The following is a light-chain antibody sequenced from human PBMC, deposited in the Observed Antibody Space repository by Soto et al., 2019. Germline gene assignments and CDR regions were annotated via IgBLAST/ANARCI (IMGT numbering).Light chain of an antibody. Sequence: QSVLTQPPSVSGAPGQRVTISCTGSSSNIGAGYDVHWYQQLPGTAPKLLIYGNSNRPSGVPDRFSGSKSGTSASLAITGLQAEDEADYYSQSYESGLSGWVFGGGTKVTVL. CDR1: SSNIGAGYD. CDR3: QSYESGLSGWV. CDR2: GNS. J-gene: IGLJ3*02. V-gene: IGLV1-40*01.